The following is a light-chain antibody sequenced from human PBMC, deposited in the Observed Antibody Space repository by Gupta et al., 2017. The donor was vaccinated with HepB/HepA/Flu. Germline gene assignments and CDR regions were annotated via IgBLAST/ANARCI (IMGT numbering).Light chain of an antibody. CDR2: DVS. CDR3: SSYTTTSTVL. V-gene: IGLV2-14*03. CDR1: SSDFGGYNS. J-gene: IGLJ2*01. Sequence: QSALTQPASVYGSPGQSITISCTGTSSDFGGYNSVSWYQQHPGKAPNLMIYDVSDRPSGVSNRFSGSKSGNTASLTISGLQAEDEADYYCSSYTTTSTVLFGGGTKLTVL.